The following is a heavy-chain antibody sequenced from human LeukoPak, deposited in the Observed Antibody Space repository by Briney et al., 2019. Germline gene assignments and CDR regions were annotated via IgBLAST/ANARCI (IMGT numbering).Heavy chain of an antibody. D-gene: IGHD3-10*01. V-gene: IGHV1-24*01. J-gene: IGHJ4*02. Sequence: ASVKVSCKVSGYTLTELSMHWVRQAPGKGLEWMGGFDPEDGETIYAQKFQGRVTMTEDTSTDTAYMELSSLRSGDTAVYYCATGIDYYGSGSYEFDYWGQGTLVTVSS. CDR3: ATGIDYYGSGSYEFDY. CDR1: GYTLTELS. CDR2: FDPEDGET.